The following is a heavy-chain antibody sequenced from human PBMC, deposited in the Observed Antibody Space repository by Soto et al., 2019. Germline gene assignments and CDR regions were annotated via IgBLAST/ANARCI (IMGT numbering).Heavy chain of an antibody. CDR1: GFTFSSYS. D-gene: IGHD5-12*01. J-gene: IGHJ6*02. V-gene: IGHV3-21*01. CDR2: ISSSSSYI. Sequence: EVPLVESGGGLVKPGGSLRLSCAASGFTFSSYSMNWVRQAPGKGLEWVSSISSSSSYIYYADSVKGRFTISRDNAKNSLYLQMNSLRAEDTAVYYCARGGYSGYDDYYYGMDVWGQGTTVTVSS. CDR3: ARGGYSGYDDYYYGMDV.